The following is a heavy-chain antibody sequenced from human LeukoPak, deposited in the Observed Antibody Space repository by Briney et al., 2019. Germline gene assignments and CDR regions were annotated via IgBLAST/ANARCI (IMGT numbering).Heavy chain of an antibody. D-gene: IGHD6-13*01. Sequence: SETLSLTCTVSGYSISSGYYWGWIRQPPGKGLEWMGSIYHSGSTYYNPSLKSRVTISVDTSKNQFSLKLSSVTAADTAVYYCARDTNPYSSSAPWGYWGQGTLVTVSS. CDR3: ARDTNPYSSSAPWGY. J-gene: IGHJ4*02. CDR1: GYSISSGYY. V-gene: IGHV4-38-2*02. CDR2: IYHSGST.